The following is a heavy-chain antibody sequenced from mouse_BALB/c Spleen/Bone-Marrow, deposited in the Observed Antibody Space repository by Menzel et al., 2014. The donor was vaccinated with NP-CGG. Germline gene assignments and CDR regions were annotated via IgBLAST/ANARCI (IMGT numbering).Heavy chain of an antibody. J-gene: IGHJ1*01. V-gene: IGHV2-5*01. CDR3: AKNRGSFYYGSSHWYFDV. Sequence: QVQLQQSGPGLVQPSQSLSITCTVSGFSLTSYGVHWVRQSPGKGLEWLGVIWRGGSTDYNAAFMSRLSITKDNSKSQVFFKMNSLQADDTAIYYCAKNRGSFYYGSSHWYFDVWGAGTTVTVSS. D-gene: IGHD1-1*01. CDR2: IWRGGST. CDR1: GFSLTSYG.